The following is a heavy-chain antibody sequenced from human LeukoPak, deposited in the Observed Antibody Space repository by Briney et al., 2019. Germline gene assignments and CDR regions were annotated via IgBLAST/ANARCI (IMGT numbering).Heavy chain of an antibody. D-gene: IGHD5-12*01. CDR1: GDSITNYY. J-gene: IGHJ4*02. CDR2: MYTTGST. V-gene: IGHV4-4*07. Sequence: SETLSLTCTVSGDSITNYYWAWIRQSAGKGLEWIGRMYTTGSTKYSPSFESRVTMPRDASKNQFSLRLNSVTAADTAVYYCARHVRDSAGYSPPLKEGNFDYWGQGTLVTVSS. CDR3: ARHVRDSAGYSPPLKEGNFDY.